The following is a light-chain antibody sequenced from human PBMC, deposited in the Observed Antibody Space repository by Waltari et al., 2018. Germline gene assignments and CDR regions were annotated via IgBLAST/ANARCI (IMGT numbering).Light chain of an antibody. Sequence: LSCGARQSVSRALAWYQQKPGQAPRLLIYGGTRATGIPDRFSGSGSGTDFSLTISRLEPEDFAVYYCQHYVRLPATFGQGTKVEIK. CDR2: GGT. CDR1: QSVSRA. V-gene: IGKV3-20*01. J-gene: IGKJ1*01. CDR3: QHYVRLPAT.